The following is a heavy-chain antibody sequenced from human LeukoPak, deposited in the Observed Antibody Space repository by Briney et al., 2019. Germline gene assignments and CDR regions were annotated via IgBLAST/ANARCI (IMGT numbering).Heavy chain of an antibody. J-gene: IGHJ5*02. CDR3: TRLQIAVAGPNWFDP. V-gene: IGHV3-7*01. CDR1: KFTFSSYW. CDR2: IKQDGSVQ. D-gene: IGHD6-19*01. Sequence: GGSLRLSCAASKFTFSSYWMSWVRQAPGKGLEWVANIKQDGSVQFCMDSLKGRFSVSRDNAKNSLYLQMNGLRVEDTAVYYCTRLQIAVAGPNWFDPWGQGTLVTVSS.